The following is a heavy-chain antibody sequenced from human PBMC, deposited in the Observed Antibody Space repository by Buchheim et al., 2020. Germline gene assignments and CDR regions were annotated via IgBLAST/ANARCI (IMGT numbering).Heavy chain of an antibody. V-gene: IGHV3-30*18. Sequence: QVQLVESGGGVVQPGRSLRLSCAASGFTFSSYGMHWVRQAPGKGLEWVAVISYDGSNKYYADSVKGRFTISRDNSKNTLYLQMNSLRAEDTAMYYCAKVRVIVATFDAFDIWGQGT. CDR1: GFTFSSYG. D-gene: IGHD5-12*01. CDR2: ISYDGSNK. J-gene: IGHJ3*02. CDR3: AKVRVIVATFDAFDI.